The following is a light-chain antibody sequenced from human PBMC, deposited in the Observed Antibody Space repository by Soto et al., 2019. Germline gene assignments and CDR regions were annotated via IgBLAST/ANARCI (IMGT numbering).Light chain of an antibody. J-gene: IGLJ1*01. CDR3: CSYAGSSTYV. V-gene: IGLV2-23*01. CDR2: EGS. Sequence: ALAQPASVSGSRGQSITISCTGTNSDVGGYNFVSWYQQHPDKAPKVIIYEGSKRPSGVSDRFSGSKSGNTASLTISGLQAEDEADYYCCSYAGSSTYVFGTGTKVTLL. CDR1: NSDVGGYNF.